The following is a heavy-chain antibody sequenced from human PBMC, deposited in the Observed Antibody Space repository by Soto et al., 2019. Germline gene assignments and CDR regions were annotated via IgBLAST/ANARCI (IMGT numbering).Heavy chain of an antibody. V-gene: IGHV1-69*06. CDR2: IIPIFGTA. CDR1: GGTFSSYA. D-gene: IGHD6-13*01. J-gene: IGHJ6*02. CDR3: ARDQSFYAESSSWQHYYYYYGMDV. Sequence: GPSVKVSCKASGGTFSSYAISWVRQAPGQGLEWMGGIIPIFGTANYAQKFQGRVTITADKSTSTAYMERSSLRSEDTAVYYCARDQSFYAESSSWQHYYYYYGMDVWGQGTTVTVSS.